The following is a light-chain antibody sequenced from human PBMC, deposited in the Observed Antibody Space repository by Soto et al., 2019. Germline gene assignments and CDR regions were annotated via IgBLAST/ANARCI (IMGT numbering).Light chain of an antibody. V-gene: IGKV1-33*01. J-gene: IGKJ2*01. Sequence: DIQMTQSPSSLSASVGDRVTITCQASQDISNHLNWYQHKPGEAPKLLIYAASNLETGVPSRFNGRGSGIDFTFTINTLQPEDIAIYYCQHYGSLPYIFGQGTTLEIK. CDR2: AAS. CDR3: QHYGSLPYI. CDR1: QDISNH.